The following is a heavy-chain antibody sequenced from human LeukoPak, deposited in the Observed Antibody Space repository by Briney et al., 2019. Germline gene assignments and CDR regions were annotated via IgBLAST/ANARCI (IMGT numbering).Heavy chain of an antibody. CDR2: ISYDGSNK. Sequence: GRSLRLSCAASGFTFSSYGMHWVRQAPGKGLEWAAVISYDGSNKYYADSVKGRFTISRDNSKNTLYLQMNSLRAEDTAVYYCAKWAAAAGKNYFDYWGQGTLVTVSS. D-gene: IGHD6-13*01. J-gene: IGHJ4*02. V-gene: IGHV3-30*18. CDR3: AKWAAAAGKNYFDY. CDR1: GFTFSSYG.